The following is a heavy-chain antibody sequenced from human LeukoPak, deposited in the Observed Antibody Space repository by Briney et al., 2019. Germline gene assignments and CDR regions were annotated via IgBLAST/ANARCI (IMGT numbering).Heavy chain of an antibody. Sequence: GGSLRLSCAASGFTVSSNYMSWVRQAPGKGLEWVSVIYSGGSTYYADSVKGRFTISRDNSKNTLYLQMNSLRAEDTAVYYCAKDQVTMIVVVSIYFDYWGQGTLVTVSS. D-gene: IGHD3-22*01. V-gene: IGHV3-53*01. CDR2: IYSGGST. CDR1: GFTVSSNY. J-gene: IGHJ4*02. CDR3: AKDQVTMIVVVSIYFDY.